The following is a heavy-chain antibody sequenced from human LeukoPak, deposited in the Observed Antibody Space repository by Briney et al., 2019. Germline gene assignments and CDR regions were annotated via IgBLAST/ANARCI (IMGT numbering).Heavy chain of an antibody. V-gene: IGHV3-30*02. Sequence: GGSLRLSCAASGFTFSSYGMHWVRLAPGKGLEWVAFIRYDGSNKYYADSVKGRFTISRDNSKNTLYLQMNSLRAEDTAVYYCAKDRLTEDILTGYYYWGQGTLVTVSS. CDR2: IRYDGSNK. D-gene: IGHD3-9*01. J-gene: IGHJ4*02. CDR3: AKDRLTEDILTGYYY. CDR1: GFTFSSYG.